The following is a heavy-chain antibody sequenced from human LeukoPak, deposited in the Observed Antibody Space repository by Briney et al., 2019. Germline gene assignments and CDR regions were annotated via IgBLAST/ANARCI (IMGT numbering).Heavy chain of an antibody. CDR2: IYTSGST. V-gene: IGHV4-4*07. D-gene: IGHD1-14*01. CDR3: ARGGIQYGMDV. J-gene: IGHJ6*02. CDR1: GGSISSYY. Sequence: SETLSLTCTVSGGSISSYYWSWLRQPAGKELEWIGRIYTSGSTNYNPSLKSRVTMSLDTSKNQFSLDLSSVTAADTAVYYCARGGIQYGMDVWGQGTTVTVAS.